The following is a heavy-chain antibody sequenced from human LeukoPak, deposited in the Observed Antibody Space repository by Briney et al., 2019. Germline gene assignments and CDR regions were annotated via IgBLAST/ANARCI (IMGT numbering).Heavy chain of an antibody. V-gene: IGHV1-46*01. Sequence: ASVKVSCKASGYTFTSYYMHWVRQAPGQGLEWMRIINPSGGSTSYAQKLQGRVTMTRDTSTSTVYMELSSLRSEDTAVYYCARLRYCSGGSCYSEIDYWGQGTLVTVSS. D-gene: IGHD2-15*01. CDR1: GYTFTSYY. CDR2: INPSGGST. J-gene: IGHJ4*02. CDR3: ARLRYCSGGSCYSEIDY.